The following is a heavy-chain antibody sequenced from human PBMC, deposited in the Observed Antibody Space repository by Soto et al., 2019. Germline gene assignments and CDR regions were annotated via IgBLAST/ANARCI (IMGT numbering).Heavy chain of an antibody. J-gene: IGHJ6*02. CDR3: ARDLGYCSGGSCYRFDYYYGMDV. CDR2: ISYDGSNK. Sequence: QVQLVESGGGVVQPGRSLRLSCAASGFTFSSYGMHWVRQAPGKGLEWVAVISYDGSNKYYADSVKGRFTISRDNSKNTLYLQMNSLRAEDTAVYYCARDLGYCSGGSCYRFDYYYGMDVWGQGTTVTVSS. CDR1: GFTFSSYG. D-gene: IGHD2-15*01. V-gene: IGHV3-30*03.